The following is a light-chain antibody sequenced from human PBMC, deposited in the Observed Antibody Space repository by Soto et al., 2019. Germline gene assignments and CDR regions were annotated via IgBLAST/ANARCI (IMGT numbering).Light chain of an antibody. V-gene: IGKV2-30*01. J-gene: IGKJ1*01. Sequence: DVVMPQSPLSLPVTLGQPASISCRSSQSLVYSDGNTYLSWFQKRPGQSPRRLIYEVSNRDSGVPDRFSGSGSGTDFTLKISRVEAEDVGVYYCMQGRHWPPKFGQGTKVEIK. CDR2: EVS. CDR1: QSLVYSDGNTY. CDR3: MQGRHWPPK.